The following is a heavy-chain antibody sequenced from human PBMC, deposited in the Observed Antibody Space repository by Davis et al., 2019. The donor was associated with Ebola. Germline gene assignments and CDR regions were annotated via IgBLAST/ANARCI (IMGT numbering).Heavy chain of an antibody. Sequence: GESLKISCVASGFTFSNYAMHWVRQAPGKGLEWVAVISYDGSNKYYADSVKGRFTISRDNSKNTLYLQMNSLRAEDTAVYYCARAWELRFDYWGQGTLVTVSS. CDR2: ISYDGSNK. CDR3: ARAWELRFDY. J-gene: IGHJ4*02. V-gene: IGHV3-30-3*01. CDR1: GFTFSNYA. D-gene: IGHD1-26*01.